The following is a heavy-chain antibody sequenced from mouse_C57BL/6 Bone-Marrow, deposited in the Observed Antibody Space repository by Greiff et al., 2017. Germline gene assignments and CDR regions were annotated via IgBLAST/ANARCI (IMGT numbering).Heavy chain of an antibody. J-gene: IGHJ3*01. Sequence: QVHVKQSGAELARPGASVKLSCKASGYTFTSYGISWVKQRTGQGLEWIGEIYPRSGNTYYNEKFKGKATLTADKSSSTAYMELRSLTSEDSAVYFCARVQLRLPFAYWGQGTLVTVSA. V-gene: IGHV1-81*01. CDR3: ARVQLRLPFAY. CDR1: GYTFTSYG. CDR2: IYPRSGNT. D-gene: IGHD3-2*02.